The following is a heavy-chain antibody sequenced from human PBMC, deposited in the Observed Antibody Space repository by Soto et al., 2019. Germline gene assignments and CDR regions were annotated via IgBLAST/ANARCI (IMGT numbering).Heavy chain of an antibody. J-gene: IGHJ6*02. CDR3: ARDLTIVIATHQRLANYGMDV. D-gene: IGHD3-16*02. CDR1: GYSLTSYG. V-gene: IGHV1-18*01. CDR2: ISPYNGHT. Sequence: ASVKVSCKASGYSLTSYGISWVRRAPGQGLEWMGWISPYNGHTQFVERFQGRVTMTTDTSTKTAYMELRNLRSDDTAHYYCARDLTIVIATHQRLANYGMDVWGQGTSVTVSS.